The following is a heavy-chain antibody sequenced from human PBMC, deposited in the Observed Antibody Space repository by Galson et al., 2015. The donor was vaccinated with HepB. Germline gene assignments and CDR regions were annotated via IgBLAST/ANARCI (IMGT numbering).Heavy chain of an antibody. CDR2: ISYDGSNK. V-gene: IGHV3-33*05. Sequence: QAPGKGLEWVAVISYDGSNKYYADSVKGRFTISRDNAKNSLSLQMNSLRAEDTAIYYCARAQRHYSDTSGYFYFDSWGQGTLVTVSS. J-gene: IGHJ4*02. CDR3: ARAQRHYSDTSGYFYFDS. D-gene: IGHD3-22*01.